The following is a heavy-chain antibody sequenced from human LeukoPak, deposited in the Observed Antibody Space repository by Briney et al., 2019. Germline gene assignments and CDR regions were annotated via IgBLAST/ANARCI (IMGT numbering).Heavy chain of an antibody. V-gene: IGHV3-9*01. CDR3: ARGRRVATRGYFDY. Sequence: QPGRSLRLSCAASGFTFDDYAMHWVRQAPGKGLEWVSGISWNSGSIGYADSVKGRFTISRDNAKNSLYLQMNSLRAEDTALYYCARGRRVATRGYFDYWGQGTLVTVSS. D-gene: IGHD5-12*01. CDR1: GFTFDDYA. J-gene: IGHJ4*02. CDR2: ISWNSGSI.